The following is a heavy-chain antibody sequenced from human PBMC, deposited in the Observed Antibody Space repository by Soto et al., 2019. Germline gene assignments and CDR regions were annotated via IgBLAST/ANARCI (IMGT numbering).Heavy chain of an antibody. D-gene: IGHD3-22*01. J-gene: IGHJ4*02. CDR1: GFTFSSYA. CDR3: AKTLGGYYYDSSGYYFYY. Sequence: GSLRLSCAASGFTFSSYAMSWVRQAPGKGLEWVSAISGSGGSTYYADSVKGRFTISRDNSKNTLYLQMNSLRAEDTAVYYCAKTLGGYYYDSSGYYFYYWGQGTLVTVSS. CDR2: ISGSGGST. V-gene: IGHV3-23*01.